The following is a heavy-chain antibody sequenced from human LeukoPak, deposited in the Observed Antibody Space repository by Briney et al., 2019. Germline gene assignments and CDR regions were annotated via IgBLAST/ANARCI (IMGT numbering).Heavy chain of an antibody. CDR1: GFTFSSYG. D-gene: IGHD3-10*01. CDR3: AKGPMDRDYYYYGMDV. V-gene: IGHV3-30*18. CDR2: ISYDGSNK. Sequence: GGSLRLSCAASGFTFSSYGMHWVRQAPVKGLEWVAVISYDGSNKYYADSVKGRFTISRDNSKNTLYLQMNSLRAEDTAVYYCAKGPMDRDYYYYGMDVWGQGTTVTVSS. J-gene: IGHJ6*02.